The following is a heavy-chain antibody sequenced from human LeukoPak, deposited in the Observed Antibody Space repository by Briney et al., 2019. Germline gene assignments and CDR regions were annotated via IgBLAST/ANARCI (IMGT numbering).Heavy chain of an antibody. J-gene: IGHJ4*02. Sequence: SETLSLTCAVSGGAFSGYYWGWIRQPPGKGLEWIGEINHSGSTNYNPSLKSGVTTSVETSTNQFSLRLCSVTAPETAGYYCARSLEKVPAAMHFDYWGQGTLVTVSS. D-gene: IGHD2-2*01. V-gene: IGHV4-34*01. CDR3: ARSLEKVPAAMHFDY. CDR1: GGAFSGYY. CDR2: INHSGST.